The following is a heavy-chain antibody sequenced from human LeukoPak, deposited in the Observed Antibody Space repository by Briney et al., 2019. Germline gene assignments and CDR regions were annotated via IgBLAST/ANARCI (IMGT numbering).Heavy chain of an antibody. D-gene: IGHD5-12*01. CDR1: GFTFSPYW. Sequence: GGSLRLSCAASGFTFSPYWMYWVRQVAGKGLVWVSRIKSDGSSTSYADSVKGRFTISRDNAKNTLYLQMNSLRAEDTAVYYCATLYGGSLDYWGQGTLVTVSS. CDR3: ATLYGGSLDY. J-gene: IGHJ4*02. CDR2: IKSDGSST. V-gene: IGHV3-74*01.